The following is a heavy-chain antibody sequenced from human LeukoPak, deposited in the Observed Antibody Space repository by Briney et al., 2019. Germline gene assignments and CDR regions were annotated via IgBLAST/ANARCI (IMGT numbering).Heavy chain of an antibody. V-gene: IGHV3-23*01. CDR3: AKDRAYSSGWYINYYYMDV. Sequence: GGSLRLSCQASGFTFYMYAMSWVRQAPGKGLEWVASMCGTAGCTFYPDSVRGRFTISRDNSKDILYLQMNSLRAEDSAIYYCAKDRAYSSGWYINYYYMDVWGKGTTVTVSS. CDR1: GFTFYMYA. J-gene: IGHJ6*03. CDR2: MCGTAGCT. D-gene: IGHD6-19*01.